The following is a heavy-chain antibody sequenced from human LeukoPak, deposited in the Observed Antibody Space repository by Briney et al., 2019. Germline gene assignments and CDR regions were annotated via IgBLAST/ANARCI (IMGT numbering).Heavy chain of an antibody. CDR2: ISSSSSYR. V-gene: IGHV3-21*01. CDR1: GFTLSRYS. Sequence: GGSLRLSCTGSGFTLSRYSMNWVRQAPAKGLEWISFISSSSSYRYYEESVKGRFSISRDNARNSLYLQMNSLRAEDTAVYYCARDHSGSYHGHAFDIWGQGTMVTVSS. CDR3: ARDHSGSYHGHAFDI. D-gene: IGHD1-26*01. J-gene: IGHJ3*02.